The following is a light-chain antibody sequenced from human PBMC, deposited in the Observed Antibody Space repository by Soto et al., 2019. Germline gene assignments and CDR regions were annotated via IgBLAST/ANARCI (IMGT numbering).Light chain of an antibody. Sequence: QSVLTQPASVSGSPGQSNTVSCAGTSNDVGAYNYVSWYQQHPGTAPKLMIYDVSNRPSGVSNRFSGSKSGNTASLTISGLQAEDEADYYCTSYTSSRTYVFGTGTKLTVL. J-gene: IGLJ1*01. CDR3: TSYTSSRTYV. CDR2: DVS. V-gene: IGLV2-14*03. CDR1: SNDVGAYNY.